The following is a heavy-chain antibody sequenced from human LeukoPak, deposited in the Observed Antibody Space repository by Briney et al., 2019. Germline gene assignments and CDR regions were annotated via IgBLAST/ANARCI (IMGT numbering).Heavy chain of an antibody. Sequence: PGGSLRLSCAASGFTFSSYWMSWVRQAPGKGLEWVANIKQDGSEKYYVDSVKGRFTISRDNAKNSLYLQMNSLRAEDTALYYCAKDTSHGGYDTAGTLGYWGQGTLVTVSS. V-gene: IGHV3-7*03. D-gene: IGHD3-22*01. CDR3: AKDTSHGGYDTAGTLGY. CDR1: GFTFSSYW. CDR2: IKQDGSEK. J-gene: IGHJ4*02.